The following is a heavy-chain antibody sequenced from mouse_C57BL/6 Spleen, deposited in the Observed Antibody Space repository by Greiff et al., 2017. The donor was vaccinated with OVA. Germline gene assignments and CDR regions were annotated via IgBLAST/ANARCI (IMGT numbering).Heavy chain of an antibody. D-gene: IGHD2-5*01. Sequence: QVQLQQSGAELMKPGASVKLSCKATGYTFTGYWIEWVKQRPGHGLEWIGEILPGSGSTNHNEKFKGKATFTADTSSNTAYMQLSSLTTEDSAIYYCARIHYSNFYYAMDYWGQGTSVTVSS. CDR2: ILPGSGST. CDR3: ARIHYSNFYYAMDY. CDR1: GYTFTGYW. J-gene: IGHJ4*01. V-gene: IGHV1-9*01.